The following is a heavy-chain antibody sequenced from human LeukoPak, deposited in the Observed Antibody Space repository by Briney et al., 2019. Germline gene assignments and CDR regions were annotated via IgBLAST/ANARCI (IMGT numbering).Heavy chain of an antibody. CDR1: GGSISSYY. CDR3: ARGGLWFGDLYWFDP. D-gene: IGHD3-10*01. CDR2: IYYSGST. J-gene: IGHJ5*02. V-gene: IGHV4-59*01. Sequence: ETLSLTCTVSGGSISSYYWSWIRQPPGKGLEWIGYIYYSGSTNYNPSLKSRVTISVDTSKKQFSLKLTSVTAADTAVYYCARGGLWFGDLYWFDPWGQGTLVTVSS.